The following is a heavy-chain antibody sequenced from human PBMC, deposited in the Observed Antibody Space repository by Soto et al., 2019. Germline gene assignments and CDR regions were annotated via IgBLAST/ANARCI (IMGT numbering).Heavy chain of an antibody. CDR3: ASLIAAAGPPHSPRYYYGMDV. J-gene: IGHJ6*02. V-gene: IGHV1-18*01. D-gene: IGHD6-13*01. Sequence: ASVKVSCKASGYTFINYGLSWVRQAPGQGLEWMGWIGAYNGNTKFAQKFQGRVTMTTDTSTSTAYMELSSLRSEDTAVYYCASLIAAAGPPHSPRYYYGMDVWGQGTTVTVSS. CDR1: GYTFINYG. CDR2: IGAYNGNT.